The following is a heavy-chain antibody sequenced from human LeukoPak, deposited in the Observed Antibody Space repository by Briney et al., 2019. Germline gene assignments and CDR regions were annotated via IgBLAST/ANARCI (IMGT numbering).Heavy chain of an antibody. CDR2: ISYDGSNK. CDR1: GFTFSSYT. D-gene: IGHD5-12*01. J-gene: IGHJ4*02. CDR3: AKEEALGRNHIPYVDIVATIGFDY. Sequence: PGGSLRLSCSASGFTFSSYTMHWVRQAPGKGLEWVAVISYDGSNKYYADSVKGRFTISRDNSKNTLYLQMNSLRAEDTAVYYCAKEEALGRNHIPYVDIVATIGFDYWGQGTLVTVSS. V-gene: IGHV3-30*04.